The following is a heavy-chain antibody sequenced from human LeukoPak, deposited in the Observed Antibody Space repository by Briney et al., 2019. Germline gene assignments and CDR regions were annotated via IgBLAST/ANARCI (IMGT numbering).Heavy chain of an antibody. V-gene: IGHV4-38-2*02. J-gene: IGHJ6*03. CDR3: ARVSAYGGNPLLFSYYYYYMDV. Sequence: SETLSLTCTVSGYSISSGYYWGWIRQPPGKGLEWIGSIYHSGSTYYNPSLNSRVTISVDTSKNQFSLKLSSVTAAATAVYYCARVSAYGGNPLLFSYYYYYMDVWGKGTTVTVSS. CDR1: GYSISSGYY. CDR2: IYHSGST. D-gene: IGHD4-23*01.